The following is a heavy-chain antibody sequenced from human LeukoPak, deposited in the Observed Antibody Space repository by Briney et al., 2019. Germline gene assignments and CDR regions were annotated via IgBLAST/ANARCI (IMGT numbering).Heavy chain of an antibody. Sequence: SETLSLTCTVSGGSISSYYWGWIRQPAGKGLEWIGRIYTSGSTNYNPSLKSRVTMSVDTSKNQFSLKLSSVTAADTAVYYCARVSDSSGYYYPYYFDCWGQGTLVTVSS. V-gene: IGHV4-4*07. CDR1: GGSISSYY. CDR3: ARVSDSSGYYYPYYFDC. J-gene: IGHJ4*02. D-gene: IGHD3-22*01. CDR2: IYTSGST.